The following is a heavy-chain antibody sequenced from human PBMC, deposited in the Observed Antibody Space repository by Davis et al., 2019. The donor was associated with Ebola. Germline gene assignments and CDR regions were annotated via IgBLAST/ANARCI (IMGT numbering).Heavy chain of an antibody. D-gene: IGHD6-13*01. J-gene: IGHJ6*02. CDR2: INPSGGST. CDR1: GYTFTSYY. Sequence: AASVKVSCKASGYTFTSYYMHWVRQAPGQGLEWMGIINPSGGSTSYAQKFQGRVTMTRDTSTSTVYMELSSLRSEDTAVYYCARDSSSYYYYYGMDVWGQGTTVTVSS. V-gene: IGHV1-46*01. CDR3: ARDSSSYYYYYGMDV.